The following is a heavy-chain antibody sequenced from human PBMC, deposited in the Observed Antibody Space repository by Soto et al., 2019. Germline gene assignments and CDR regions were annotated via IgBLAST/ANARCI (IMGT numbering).Heavy chain of an antibody. V-gene: IGHV3-13*01. D-gene: IGHD2-2*01. CDR1: GFTFSSYD. CDR2: IGTAGDT. J-gene: IGHJ6*02. Sequence: GGSLRLSCAASGFTFSSYDMHWVRQATGKGLEWVSAIGTAGDTYYPGSVKGRFTISRENAKNSLYLQMNSLRAEDTAVYYCPRGLIGVVPAAYKTRDYYGMDVWGQGTTVTVSS. CDR3: PRGLIGVVPAAYKTRDYYGMDV.